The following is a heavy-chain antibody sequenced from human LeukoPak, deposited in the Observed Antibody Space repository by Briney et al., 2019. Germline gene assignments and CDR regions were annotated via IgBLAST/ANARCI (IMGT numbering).Heavy chain of an antibody. Sequence: ASVKVSCKASGYTFTSYYMHWVRQAPGQGLEWMGWINPNSGGTNYAQKFQGRVTMTRDTSISTAYMELSRLRSADTAVYYCARVRYREYYYDSSGYGGFDYWGQGTLVTVSS. CDR2: INPNSGGT. J-gene: IGHJ4*02. CDR1: GYTFTSYY. V-gene: IGHV1-2*02. CDR3: ARVRYREYYYDSSGYGGFDY. D-gene: IGHD3-22*01.